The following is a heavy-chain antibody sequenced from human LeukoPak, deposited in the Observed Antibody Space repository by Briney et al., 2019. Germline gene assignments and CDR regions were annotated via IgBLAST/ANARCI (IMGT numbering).Heavy chain of an antibody. CDR3: ALGGYSSSWPADAFDI. CDR1: GGSFSGYY. CDR2: INHSGST. J-gene: IGHJ3*02. Sequence: SETLSLTCAVYGGSFSGYYWSWIRQPPGKGLEWIGEINHSGSTNYNPSLKSRVTISVDTSKNQFSLKLSSVTAADTAVYYCALGGYSSSWPADAFDIWGQGTMVTVSS. V-gene: IGHV4-34*01. D-gene: IGHD6-13*01.